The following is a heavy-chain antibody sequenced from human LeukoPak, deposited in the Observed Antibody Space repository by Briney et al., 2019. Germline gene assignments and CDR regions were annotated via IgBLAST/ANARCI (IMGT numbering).Heavy chain of an antibody. V-gene: IGHV3-23*01. CDR1: GLTFSNFA. CDR3: AKAEYDDYAGDAFDI. Sequence: GESLRLSCAASGLTFSNFAMSWVRQAPGKGLEWVSAISGSGGNTYYADSVKGRFTISRDNTKNTLHLQMNSLRADDTALYYCAKAEYDDYAGDAFDIWGQGTMVTVSS. CDR2: ISGSGGNT. D-gene: IGHD4-17*01. J-gene: IGHJ3*02.